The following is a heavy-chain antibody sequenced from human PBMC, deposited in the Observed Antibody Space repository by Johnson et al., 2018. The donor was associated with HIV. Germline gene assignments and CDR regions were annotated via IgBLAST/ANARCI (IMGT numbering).Heavy chain of an antibody. J-gene: IGHJ3*02. CDR2: ISYDGTKK. D-gene: IGHD4-11*01. CDR1: GLTFSSYA. Sequence: VQLVESGGGVVQPGRSLRLSCAASGLTFSSYAMYCVRQAPGKGLEWVAVISYDGTKKYSAGSVKGRFTISRDNSKNTLYLQMNNLRLGDTAVYYCARSVHDYSDYLWGRDAFDIWGQGTMVTVSS. CDR3: ARSVHDYSDYLWGRDAFDI. V-gene: IGHV3-30*04.